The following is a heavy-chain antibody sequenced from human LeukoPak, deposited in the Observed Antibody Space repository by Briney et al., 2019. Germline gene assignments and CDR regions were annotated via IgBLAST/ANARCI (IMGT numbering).Heavy chain of an antibody. Sequence: GGSLRLSCAASGFTFSSYRMSWVRQAPGKGLEWGANIKQDGSENYYVDSVKGRFTISRDNAKHSLYLQMNSLRAEDTAVYYCARGGQAENYYYMDVWGKGTTVTVSS. CDR2: IKQDGSEN. V-gene: IGHV3-7*01. J-gene: IGHJ6*03. D-gene: IGHD3-10*01. CDR1: GFTFSSYR. CDR3: ARGGQAENYYYMDV.